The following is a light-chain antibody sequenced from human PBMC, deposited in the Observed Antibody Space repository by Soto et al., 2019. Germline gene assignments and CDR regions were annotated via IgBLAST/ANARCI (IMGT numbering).Light chain of an antibody. CDR3: SSYTSSSPYV. J-gene: IGLJ1*01. CDR1: SSDVGGYNY. V-gene: IGLV2-14*01. Sequence: QSALTQPASVSGSPGQSITISCTGTSSDVGGYNYVSWYQQHPGKAPKLMIYEVSNRPSGVSNRFSGSKSGNTASLTISGLQAEDEADYYCSSYTSSSPYVFRTGTNVTVL. CDR2: EVS.